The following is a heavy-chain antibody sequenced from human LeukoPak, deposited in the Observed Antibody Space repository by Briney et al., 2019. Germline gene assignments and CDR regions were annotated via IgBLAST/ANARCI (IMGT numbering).Heavy chain of an antibody. CDR2: INPNSGGT. CDR3: ARGRRFLEWFLKNWFDP. J-gene: IGHJ5*02. Sequence: ASVKVSCKASGYTFTGYYMHWVRQAPGQGLEWMGWINPNSGGTNYAQKFQGRVTMTRDTSISTAYMELSRLRSDDTAVYYCARGRRFLEWFLKNWFDPWGQGTLVTVSS. CDR1: GYTFTGYY. D-gene: IGHD3-3*01. V-gene: IGHV1-2*02.